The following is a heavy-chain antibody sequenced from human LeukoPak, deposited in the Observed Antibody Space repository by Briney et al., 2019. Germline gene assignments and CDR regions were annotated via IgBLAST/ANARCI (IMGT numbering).Heavy chain of an antibody. D-gene: IGHD6-19*01. Sequence: SETLSLTCTVSGGSISSYYWSWIRQPPGKGLEWTGYIYYSGSTNYNPSLKSRVTISVDTSKNQFSLKLSSVTAADTAVYYCARGSIAVAGTQYNWFDPWGQGTLVTVSS. CDR2: IYYSGST. CDR3: ARGSIAVAGTQYNWFDP. J-gene: IGHJ5*02. V-gene: IGHV4-59*01. CDR1: GGSISSYY.